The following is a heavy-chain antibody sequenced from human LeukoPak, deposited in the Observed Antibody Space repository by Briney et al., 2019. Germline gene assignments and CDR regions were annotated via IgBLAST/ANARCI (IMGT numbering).Heavy chain of an antibody. CDR3: ARQSTAMGTFDY. D-gene: IGHD5-18*01. CDR2: IYHSGTT. Sequence: SETLSLTCTISGGSISTFHWSWIRQPPGKGLEWIGYIYHSGTTNYSPSLKSRVTISVDTSRNQFSLKLSSVTAADTAVYYCARQSTAMGTFDYWGQGTLVPVSS. CDR1: GGSISTFH. J-gene: IGHJ4*02. V-gene: IGHV4-59*08.